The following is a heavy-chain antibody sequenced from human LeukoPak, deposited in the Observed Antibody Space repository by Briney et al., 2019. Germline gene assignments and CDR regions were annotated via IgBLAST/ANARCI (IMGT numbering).Heavy chain of an antibody. Sequence: SETLSLTCTVSGDSISRGGYYWSWIRQHPGKGLEWIGYIYYSGSTYYNPSLKSRVTISVDSSKNQFSLILTSVTAADTAVYYCARYGSSGYYLPHFDYWGQGTLVTVSS. V-gene: IGHV4-31*03. D-gene: IGHD3-22*01. CDR3: ARYGSSGYYLPHFDY. J-gene: IGHJ4*02. CDR1: GDSISRGGYY. CDR2: IYYSGST.